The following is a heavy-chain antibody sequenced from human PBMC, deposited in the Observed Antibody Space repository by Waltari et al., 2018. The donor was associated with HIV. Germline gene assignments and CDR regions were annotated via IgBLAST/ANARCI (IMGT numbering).Heavy chain of an antibody. V-gene: IGHV1-2*02. CDR2: INPFSGGT. J-gene: IGHJ3*01. D-gene: IGHD3-10*01. Sequence: VQLVQSGAQLKEPGDSVKVSCRASGYNFNSFYLHWVRQAPGQGLQWVGFINPFSGGTNYAQKFRGRVTLTRDTSIDTSFMELTGLGSDDTAVYYCAKTYYGPTSYYNVGAFDVWGQGTMVSVSS. CDR1: GYNFNSFY. CDR3: AKTYYGPTSYYNVGAFDV.